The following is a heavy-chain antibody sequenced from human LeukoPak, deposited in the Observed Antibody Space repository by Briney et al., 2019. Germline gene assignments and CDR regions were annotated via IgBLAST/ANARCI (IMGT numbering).Heavy chain of an antibody. V-gene: IGHV1-69*05. D-gene: IGHD3-10*01. CDR1: GDTFSRYP. CDR3: ARESPFGETHFDY. Sequence: GASVKVSCKASGDTFSRYPISWVRQAPGQGLEWMGKIIPIFGAANYAHKSQGRVTITTDESTSTDYMELSSLRSDDTAVYYCARESPFGETHFDYWGQGTLVTVSS. CDR2: IIPIFGAA. J-gene: IGHJ4*02.